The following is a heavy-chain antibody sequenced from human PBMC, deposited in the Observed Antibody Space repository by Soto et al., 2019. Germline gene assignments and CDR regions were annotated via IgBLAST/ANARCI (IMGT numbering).Heavy chain of an antibody. J-gene: IGHJ4*01. CDR1: GGTFSSYA. V-gene: IGHV1-69*06. CDR2: IIPIFGTA. Sequence: SVKVSCKASGGTFSSYAISWVRQAPGQGLEWMGGIIPIFGTANYAQKFQGRVTITADKSTSTAYMELSSLRSEDTAVYYCARAFKIVGAMEGGFYFDYWGHGTLVTVSS. D-gene: IGHD1-26*01. CDR3: ARAFKIVGAMEGGFYFDY.